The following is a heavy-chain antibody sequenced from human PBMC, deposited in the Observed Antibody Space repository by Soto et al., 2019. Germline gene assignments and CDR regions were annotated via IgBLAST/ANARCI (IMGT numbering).Heavy chain of an antibody. CDR3: ASSGSGSYYNPILE. CDR1: GFTFSSYW. V-gene: IGHV3-74*01. CDR2: INSDGSST. D-gene: IGHD3-10*01. J-gene: IGHJ4*02. Sequence: GGSLRLSCAASGFTFSSYWMHWVRQAPGKGLVWVSRINSDGSSTSYADSVKGRFTISRDNAKNTLYLQMNSLRAEDTAVYYCASSGSGSYYNPILEWGQGTLVTVSS.